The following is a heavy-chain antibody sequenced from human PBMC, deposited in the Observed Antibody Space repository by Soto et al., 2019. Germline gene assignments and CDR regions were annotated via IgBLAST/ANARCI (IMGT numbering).Heavy chain of an antibody. D-gene: IGHD2-15*01. CDR3: ARVHSAGNFIYWYFDL. V-gene: IGHV3-30*03. Sequence: QVQLVESGGGVVQPGRSLRLACAASGFTFSSYSLYWVRQPPGQGLEWVAVVSFDGTTKYYAESVKGRFTISRDDSQSTLYLHMNSLRAEDTAVYSCARVHSAGNFIYWYFDLWGRGTLVTVSS. CDR2: VSFDGTTK. J-gene: IGHJ2*01. CDR1: GFTFSSYS.